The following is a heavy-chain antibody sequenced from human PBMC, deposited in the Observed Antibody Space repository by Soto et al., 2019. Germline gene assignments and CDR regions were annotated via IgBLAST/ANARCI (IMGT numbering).Heavy chain of an antibody. J-gene: IGHJ6*02. V-gene: IGHV4-59*01. Sequence: SETLSLTCTVSGGSISRDYWSWIRQPPEKRLEWIGYIYYSGSTKYNPSLKSRVTISVDTSKNQFSLKLSSVTAADTAVYYCARDKVNIGVDGIHYFYGMDVWGQGTTVTVS. CDR2: IYYSGST. CDR3: ARDKVNIGVDGIHYFYGMDV. D-gene: IGHD6-19*01. CDR1: GGSISRDY.